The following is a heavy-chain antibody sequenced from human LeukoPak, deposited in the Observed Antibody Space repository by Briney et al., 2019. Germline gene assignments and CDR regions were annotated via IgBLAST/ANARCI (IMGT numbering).Heavy chain of an antibody. CDR1: GYTFTSYG. V-gene: IGHV1-18*01. J-gene: IGHJ4*02. CDR3: ARDYPLYYDFWSGSDY. Sequence: SVKVSCKASGYTFTSYGISWVRQAPGQGLEWMGWISAYNGNTNYAQKLQGRVTMTTDTSTSTAYMELRSLRSDDTAVYYCARDYPLYYDFWSGSDYWGQGTLVTVSS. CDR2: ISAYNGNT. D-gene: IGHD3-3*01.